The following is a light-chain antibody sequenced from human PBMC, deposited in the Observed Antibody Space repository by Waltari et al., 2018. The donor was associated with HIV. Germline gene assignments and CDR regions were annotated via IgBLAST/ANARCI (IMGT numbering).Light chain of an antibody. CDR1: QGIGTS. CDR3: QQVKSNPFT. V-gene: IGKV1-9*01. Sequence: DIQLTQPRSLLSASVGDRATITCRASQGIGTSLAWYQQKPGKAPQRPIPAASTLQPGVPTRFSGSGSGTEFTLTISGLQPEDFATYYCQQVKSNPFTFGPGTKVDFK. J-gene: IGKJ3*01. CDR2: AAS.